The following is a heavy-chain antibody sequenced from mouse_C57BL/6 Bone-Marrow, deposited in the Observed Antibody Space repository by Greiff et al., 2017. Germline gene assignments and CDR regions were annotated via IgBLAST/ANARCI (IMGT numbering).Heavy chain of an antibody. J-gene: IGHJ1*03. D-gene: IGHD1-1*01. V-gene: IGHV3-8*01. Sequence: EVMLVESGPGLAKPSQTLSLTCSVTGYSITSDYWNWIRKFPGNKLEYMGYISYSGSTYYNPSLKSRISITRDTSKNQYYLQLNSVTTEDTATYYCARRRYYYGSSLDVWGTGTTVTVSS. CDR2: ISYSGST. CDR1: GYSITSDY. CDR3: ARRRYYYGSSLDV.